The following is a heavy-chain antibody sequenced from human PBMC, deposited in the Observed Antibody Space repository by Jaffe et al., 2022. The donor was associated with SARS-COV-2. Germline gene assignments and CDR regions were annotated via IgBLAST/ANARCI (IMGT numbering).Heavy chain of an antibody. J-gene: IGHJ5*02. CDR2: ISGSGGST. Sequence: EVQLLESGGGLVQPGGSLRLSCAASGFTFSSYAMSWVRQAPGKGLEWVSAISGSGGSTYYADSVKGRFTISRDNSKNTLYLQMNSLRAEDTAVYYCAKTPWVVVVAEGGWFDPWGQGTLVTVSS. CDR1: GFTFSSYA. V-gene: IGHV3-23*01. D-gene: IGHD2-15*01. CDR3: AKTPWVVVVAEGGWFDP.